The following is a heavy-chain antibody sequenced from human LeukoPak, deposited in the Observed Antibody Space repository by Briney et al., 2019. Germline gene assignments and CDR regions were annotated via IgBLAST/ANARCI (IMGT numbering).Heavy chain of an antibody. CDR3: ARVPSKWSGYYSGDFRFDP. D-gene: IGHD3-3*01. CDR1: GFTFSSYS. J-gene: IGHJ5*02. V-gene: IGHV3-48*02. Sequence: PGGSLRLSCVASGFTFSSYSMNWVRQAPGKGLEWVSYISSSSSTIYYADSVKGRFTISRDNAKNSLYLQMNSLRDEDTAVYYCARVPSKWSGYYSGDFRFDPWGQGTLVTVSS. CDR2: ISSSSSTI.